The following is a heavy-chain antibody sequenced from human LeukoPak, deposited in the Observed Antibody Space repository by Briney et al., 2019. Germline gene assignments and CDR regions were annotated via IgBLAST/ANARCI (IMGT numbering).Heavy chain of an antibody. V-gene: IGHV3-23*01. CDR2: ISGSGGST. D-gene: IGHD3-22*01. CDR3: AKCYYDSSGYYSGLFDYFDY. J-gene: IGHJ4*02. Sequence: GGSLRLSCAASGFTFSTYAMSWVRQAPGKGLEWVSGISGSGGSTYYADSVKGRFTISRDNSKNTLYLQMNSLRAEDTAVYYCAKCYYDSSGYYSGLFDYFDYWGQGTLVTVSS. CDR1: GFTFSTYA.